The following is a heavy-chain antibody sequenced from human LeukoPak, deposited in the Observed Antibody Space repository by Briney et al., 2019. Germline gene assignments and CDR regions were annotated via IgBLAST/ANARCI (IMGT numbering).Heavy chain of an antibody. Sequence: GGSLRLSCAASGFTFSSYGMHWVRQAPGKGLEWVAVISYDGSNKYYADPVKGRFTISRDNSKNTLYLQMNSLRAEDTAVYYCARGASDSSGYSDYLNDYWGQGTLVTVSS. CDR1: GFTFSSYG. D-gene: IGHD3-22*01. CDR3: ARGASDSSGYSDYLNDY. CDR2: ISYDGSNK. V-gene: IGHV3-30*03. J-gene: IGHJ4*02.